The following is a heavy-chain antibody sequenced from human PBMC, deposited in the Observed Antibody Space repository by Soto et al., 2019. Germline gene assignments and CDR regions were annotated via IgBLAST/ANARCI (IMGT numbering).Heavy chain of an antibody. J-gene: IGHJ5*02. D-gene: IGHD2-2*01. Sequence: GGSLRLSCAASGFTFSSHAMHWVRQAPGKGLEYVSGISSNGDSTYYADSVKGRFSISRDNSKNVLYLQMASLRTEDMAVYYCARDPYYAQWGFDPWGQGTLVTVSS. V-gene: IGHV3-64*02. CDR3: ARDPYYAQWGFDP. CDR1: GFTFSSHA. CDR2: ISSNGDST.